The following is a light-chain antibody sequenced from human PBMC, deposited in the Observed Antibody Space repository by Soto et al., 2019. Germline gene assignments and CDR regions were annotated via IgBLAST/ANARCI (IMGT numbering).Light chain of an antibody. J-gene: IGKJ5*01. CDR2: RAS. V-gene: IGKV3-15*01. Sequence: EVLMTQSPDTLYVSPGERVTLSCRASQSVSDNLAWYQQKPGQGPRLLVYRASTRTLGIPARFSGSESGTEFTLTISSLQSDYFAVYYCQQYNSWPITFGQGTRLEIK. CDR3: QQYNSWPIT. CDR1: QSVSDN.